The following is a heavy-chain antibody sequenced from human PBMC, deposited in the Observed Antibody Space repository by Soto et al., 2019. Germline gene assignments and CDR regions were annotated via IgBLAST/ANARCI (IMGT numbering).Heavy chain of an antibody. CDR1: GFTFSSYG. Sequence: SGGSLRLSCAASGFTFSSYGMHWVRQAPGKGLEWVAVISYDGSNKYYADSVKGRFTISRDNSKNTLYLQMNSLRAEDTAVYYCAKVEYFDWLSHFDYWGQGTLVTVSS. J-gene: IGHJ4*02. CDR2: ISYDGSNK. V-gene: IGHV3-30*18. D-gene: IGHD3-9*01. CDR3: AKVEYFDWLSHFDY.